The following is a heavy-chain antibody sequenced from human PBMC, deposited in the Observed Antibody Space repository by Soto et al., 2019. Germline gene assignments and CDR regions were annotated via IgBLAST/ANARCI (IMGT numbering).Heavy chain of an antibody. CDR3: AKDVGFQQHLFVFDL. CDR1: GGTFTDYA. D-gene: IGHD3-10*02. J-gene: IGHJ4*02. CDR2: IIPMFRSS. Sequence: QVQLVQSGAEAKKPGSSVKVSCKASGGTFTDYAFSWVRQAPGQGLEWMGGIIPMFRSSNFAQKFQDRHTIFADASAGTAYMELSSLRSDDTAIYYCAKDVGFQQHLFVFDLWGQGTLVTVSS. V-gene: IGHV1-69*01.